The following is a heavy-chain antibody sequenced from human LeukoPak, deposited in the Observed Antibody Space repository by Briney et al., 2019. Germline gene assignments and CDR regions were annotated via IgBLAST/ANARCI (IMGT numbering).Heavy chain of an antibody. CDR3: VRETGWLFDF. D-gene: IGHD5-12*01. V-gene: IGHV3-48*04. J-gene: IGHJ4*02. Sequence: GGSLRLSCAASGFTFSSYAMSWIRQAPGKGMEWVAYISPNSDNIHYADSVKGRFTISRNNAKNSLFLQVNSLRAEDTAVYYCVRETGWLFDFWGQGTLVIVSS. CDR1: GFTFSSYA. CDR2: ISPNSDNI.